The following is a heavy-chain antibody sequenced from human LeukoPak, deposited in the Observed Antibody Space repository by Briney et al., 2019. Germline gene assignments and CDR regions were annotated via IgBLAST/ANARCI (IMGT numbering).Heavy chain of an antibody. CDR3: ARGVYDYGDYERISVYYFDY. V-gene: IGHV4-30-2*01. CDR2: IYHSGST. D-gene: IGHD4-17*01. Sequence: SQTLSLTCAVSGGPISSGGYSWSWIRQPPGKGLEWIGYIYHSGSTYYNPSLKSRVTISVDRSKNQFSLKLSSVTAADTAVYYCARGVYDYGDYERISVYYFDYWGQGTLVTVSS. CDR1: GGPISSGGYS. J-gene: IGHJ4*02.